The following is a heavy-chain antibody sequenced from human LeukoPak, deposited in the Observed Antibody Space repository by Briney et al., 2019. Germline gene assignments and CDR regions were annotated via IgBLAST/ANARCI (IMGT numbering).Heavy chain of an antibody. V-gene: IGHV1-69*05. D-gene: IGHD4/OR15-4a*01. CDR3: ARDQGYGAYGLDY. CDR2: IIPIFGTA. Sequence: GASVKVSCKASGGTFSSYAISWVRQAPGQGLEWMGGIIPIFGTANYAQKFQGRVTITTDESTSTAYMELTSLRSEDTAVYYCARDQGYGAYGLDYWGQGTLVTVSS. J-gene: IGHJ4*02. CDR1: GGTFSSYA.